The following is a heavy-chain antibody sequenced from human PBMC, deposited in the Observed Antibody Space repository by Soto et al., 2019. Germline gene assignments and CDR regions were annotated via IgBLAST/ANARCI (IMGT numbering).Heavy chain of an antibody. CDR3: AKAGSGTYYYYCYMDV. D-gene: IGHD3-10*01. Sequence: ESGGGLVQPGGSLRLSCAASGFTFSGYWMNWVRQAPGKGLEWVANIKQDGSDKYYVDSVKGRFTISRDNAKNSLYLQMNSLRADDTAVYYCAKAGSGTYYYYCYMDVWGKGTTVTVSS. V-gene: IGHV3-7*01. J-gene: IGHJ6*03. CDR2: IKQDGSDK. CDR1: GFTFSGYW.